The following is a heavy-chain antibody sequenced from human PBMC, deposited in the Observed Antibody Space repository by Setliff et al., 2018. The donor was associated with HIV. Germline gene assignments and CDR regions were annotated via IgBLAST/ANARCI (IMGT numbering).Heavy chain of an antibody. V-gene: IGHV1-8*01. D-gene: IGHD2-21*01. CDR2: MNPSTGEI. CDR1: GGTSNKYA. Sequence: ASVKVSCKASGGTSNKYAINWVRQATGQGLEWMAWMNPSTGEIGYAQKFQGRLTMTRDSSISTAYMELRGLRSEDTAIYYCARPSHVYGDNGPLGYWGQGTLVTVSS. J-gene: IGHJ4*02. CDR3: ARPSHVYGDNGPLGY.